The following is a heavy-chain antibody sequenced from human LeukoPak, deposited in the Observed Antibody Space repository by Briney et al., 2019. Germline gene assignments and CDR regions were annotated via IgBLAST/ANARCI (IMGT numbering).Heavy chain of an antibody. CDR2: ISGSGGST. J-gene: IGHJ6*03. CDR3: ARSLSIVVVPAAPGYYMDV. V-gene: IGHV3-23*01. CDR1: GFTFSSYA. Sequence: PGGSLRLSCAASGFTFSSYAMSWVRQAPGKGLEWVSAISGSGGSTYYADSVKGRFTISRDNAKNSLYLQMNSLRAEDTAVYYCARSLSIVVVPAAPGYYMDVWGKGTTVTVSS. D-gene: IGHD2-2*01.